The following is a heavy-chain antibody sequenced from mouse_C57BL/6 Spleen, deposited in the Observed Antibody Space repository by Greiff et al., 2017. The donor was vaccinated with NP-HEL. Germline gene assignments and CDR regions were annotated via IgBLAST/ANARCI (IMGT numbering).Heavy chain of an antibody. V-gene: IGHV1-82*01. CDR1: GYTFSSYW. CDR3: ARGDYYDSEDY. CDR2: IYPGDGDT. J-gene: IGHJ4*01. Sequence: VQLQQSGAELVKPGASVKLSCKASGYTFSSYWMYWVKQRPVKGLEWIGTIYPGDGDTHYNEKFKGKATLTADKSSSTAYMQLSSLTSEDSAVYYCARGDYYDSEDYWGQGTSVTVSS. D-gene: IGHD1-1*01.